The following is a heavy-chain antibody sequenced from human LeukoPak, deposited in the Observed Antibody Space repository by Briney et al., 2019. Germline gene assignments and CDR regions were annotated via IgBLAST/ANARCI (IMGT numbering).Heavy chain of an antibody. D-gene: IGHD3-3*01. CDR1: GYTFTGYY. CDR2: INPNSGGT. V-gene: IGHV1-2*02. J-gene: IGHJ5*02. CDR3: ASSPYFGVVFSS. Sequence: GASVKVSCKASGYTFTGYYMHWVRQAPGRGLEWTGWINPNSGGTNYAQKFQGRVTMTRDRSISTAYMELSRLRSDDTAVYYCASSPYFGVVFSSWGQGTLVTVSS.